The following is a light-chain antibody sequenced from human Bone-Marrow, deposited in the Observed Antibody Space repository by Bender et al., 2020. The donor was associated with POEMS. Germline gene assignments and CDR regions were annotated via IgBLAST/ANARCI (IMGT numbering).Light chain of an antibody. CDR1: SIGRNP. CDR2: AYD. Sequence: QSVLTQPPSASGTPGQRFTISCSGGSIGRNPIHWYQQLPGTSPRLVIYAYDRRPSGVPNRFSASKSGSSAYLAISGLQSEDAADYYCSTWDDRLNAWLFGGGTKLTVL. V-gene: IGLV1-44*01. J-gene: IGLJ3*02. CDR3: STWDDRLNAWL.